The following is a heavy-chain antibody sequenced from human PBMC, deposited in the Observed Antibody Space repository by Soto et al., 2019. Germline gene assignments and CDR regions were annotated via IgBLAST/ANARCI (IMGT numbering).Heavy chain of an antibody. V-gene: IGHV3-23*01. J-gene: IGHJ3*02. D-gene: IGHD4-4*01. CDR2: ISGSGRNT. Sequence: EVLLLDSGGGLVQPGGSLRLSSVASGFTFSNYAMNWIRQAPGKGLEWVSSISGSGRNTDYADSVKGRFPLSRANSNNTPYLQMDSLRAEATAVYYSEWPTVWEKAFDIWGQRTMVTVSS. CDR3: EWPTVWEKAFDI. CDR1: GFTFSNYA.